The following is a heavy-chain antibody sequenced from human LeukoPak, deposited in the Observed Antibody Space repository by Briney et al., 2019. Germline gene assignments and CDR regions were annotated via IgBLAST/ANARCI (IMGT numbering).Heavy chain of an antibody. CDR1: GGTFSSYA. V-gene: IGHV1-69*04. D-gene: IGHD3-3*01. CDR3: ARDNTIFGVVTRGEIDY. CDR2: IIPILGIA. Sequence: ASVKVSCKASGGTFSSYAISWVRQAPGQGLEWMGRIIPILGIANYAQKFQGRVTMTRDTSTSTVYMELSSLRSEDTAVYYCARDNTIFGVVTRGEIDYWGQGTLVTVSS. J-gene: IGHJ4*02.